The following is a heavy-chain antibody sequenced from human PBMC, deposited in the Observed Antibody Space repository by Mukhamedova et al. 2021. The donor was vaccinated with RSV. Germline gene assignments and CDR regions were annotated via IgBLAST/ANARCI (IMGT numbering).Heavy chain of an antibody. CDR3: AVGVAVAGRWASDI. J-gene: IGHJ3*02. V-gene: IGHV3-48*03. D-gene: IGHD6-19*01. Sequence: AEYMGGRFTISRDNAKNSLYLQMNSLRAEDTAVYYCAVGVAVAGRWASDIWGQGTMVTVSS.